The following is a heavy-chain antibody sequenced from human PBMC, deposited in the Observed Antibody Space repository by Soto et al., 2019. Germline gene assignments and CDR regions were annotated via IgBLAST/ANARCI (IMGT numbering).Heavy chain of an antibody. CDR3: ARVEEGGGVATSYLVQKAYYYGMDV. D-gene: IGHD5-12*01. Sequence: GASVKVSCKASGGTFSSYAISWVRQAPGQGLEWMGGIIPIFGTANYAQKFQGRVTITADESTSTAYMELSSLRSEDTAVYYCARVEEGGGVATSYLVQKAYYYGMDVWGQGTTVTVSS. V-gene: IGHV1-69*13. J-gene: IGHJ6*02. CDR2: IIPIFGTA. CDR1: GGTFSSYA.